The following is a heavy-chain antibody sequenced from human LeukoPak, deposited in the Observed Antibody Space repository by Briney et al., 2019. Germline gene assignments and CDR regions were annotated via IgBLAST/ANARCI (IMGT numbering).Heavy chain of an antibody. CDR1: GDSIGSSSYY. V-gene: IGHV4-39*01. J-gene: IGHJ4*02. D-gene: IGHD6-19*01. CDR2: IYYSGDT. CDR3: ARSAYGSGWCDY. Sequence: SETLSLTCTVSGDSIGSSSYYWGWIRQPPGKGLEWTGSIYYSGDTYYNPSLKSRVTISVDTSNNQFSLKLSSVTAADTAVYYCARSAYGSGWCDYWGQGTLVTVSS.